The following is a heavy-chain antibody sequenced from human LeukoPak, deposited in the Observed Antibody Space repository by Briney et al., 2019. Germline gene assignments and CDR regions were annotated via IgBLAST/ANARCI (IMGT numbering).Heavy chain of an antibody. CDR1: RFTLSSYW. J-gene: IGHJ4*02. D-gene: IGHD1-26*01. CDR2: IHSDGITT. CDR3: VREYSYSSYFDY. Sequence: GGSLRLSCAPSRFTLSSYWMHWVRQAPGRGLVWVSRIHSDGITTNYADSVKGRFTISRDNAQNTLYLQMNSLRAEDTAVYHCVREYSYSSYFDYWGQGTLVTVSS. V-gene: IGHV3-74*01.